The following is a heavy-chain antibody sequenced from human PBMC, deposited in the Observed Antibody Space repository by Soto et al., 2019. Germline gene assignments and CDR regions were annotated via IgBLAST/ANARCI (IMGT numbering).Heavy chain of an antibody. CDR3: ATSNWFDY. J-gene: IGHJ5*01. V-gene: IGHV4-39*01. CDR1: GGSISSRGYY. Sequence: SETLSLTCTVSGGSISSRGYYWGWIRQPPGKGLEWIGTIYYSGSTYYNPSLKSRVTISVDTSKNQFSLKLSSVTAADTAVYYCATSNWFDYWAQGTPVT. CDR2: IYYSGST.